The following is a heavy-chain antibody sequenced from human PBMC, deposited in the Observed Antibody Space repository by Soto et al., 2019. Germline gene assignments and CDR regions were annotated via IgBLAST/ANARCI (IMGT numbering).Heavy chain of an antibody. Sequence: KGLEWMGIIYPGDSDTRYSPSFQGQVTISADKSISTAYLQWSSLKASDTAMYYCARRNSRGYSGYDLVPRYWGQGTLVSVSS. CDR3: ARRNSRGYSGYDLVPRY. CDR2: IYPGDSDT. V-gene: IGHV5-51*01. D-gene: IGHD5-12*01. J-gene: IGHJ4*02.